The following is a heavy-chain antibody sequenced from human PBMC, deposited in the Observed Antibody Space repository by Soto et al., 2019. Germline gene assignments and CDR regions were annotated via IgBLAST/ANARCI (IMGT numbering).Heavy chain of an antibody. D-gene: IGHD2-2*01. Sequence: ASVKVSCKASGYTFTSYAMNWVRQAPGQGLEWMGWINTNTGNPTYAQGFTGRFVFSLDTSVSTAYLQISSLKAEDTAVYYCAREDLIVVVPAAAFDIWGQGTMVTVSS. J-gene: IGHJ3*02. CDR3: AREDLIVVVPAAAFDI. V-gene: IGHV7-4-1*02. CDR2: INTNTGNP. CDR1: GYTFTSYA.